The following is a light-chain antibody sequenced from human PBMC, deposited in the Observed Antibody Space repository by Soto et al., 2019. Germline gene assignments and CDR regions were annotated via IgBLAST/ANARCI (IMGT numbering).Light chain of an antibody. J-gene: IGLJ1*01. V-gene: IGLV2-8*01. Sequence: QSVLTQPPSASGSPGQSVTISCTGTSSDVGGYNYVSWYQQHPGKAPKLMIYEVSERPSGFPDRFSGSKSSNTASLTVSGLQAEDEDDYYCSSYAGSNNFVFGTGTKVTVL. CDR1: SSDVGGYNY. CDR3: SSYAGSNNFV. CDR2: EVS.